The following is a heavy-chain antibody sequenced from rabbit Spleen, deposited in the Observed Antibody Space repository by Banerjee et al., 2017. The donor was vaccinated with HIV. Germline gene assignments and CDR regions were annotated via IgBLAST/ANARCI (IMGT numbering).Heavy chain of an antibody. CDR1: GFDFSSYG. D-gene: IGHD4-2*01. J-gene: IGHJ4*01. CDR3: VRDQAGDAGYGPWYFNL. Sequence: QEQLVESGGGLVQPGGSLTLTCKASGFDFSSYGVSWVRQAPGKGLEWIGYIDPVFGITYDASWVNGRFSISRENAQNTVFLQMTSLTAADTATYFCVRDQAGDAGYGPWYFNLWGPGTLVTVS. CDR2: IDPVFGIT. V-gene: IGHV1S47*01.